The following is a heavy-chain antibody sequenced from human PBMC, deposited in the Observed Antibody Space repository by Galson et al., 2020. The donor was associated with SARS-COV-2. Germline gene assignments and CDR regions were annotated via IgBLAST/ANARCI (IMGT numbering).Heavy chain of an antibody. CDR2: IYWDDDK. Sequence: KMSGPTLVKPTQTLTLTCTFSGFSLSTSGVGVGWIRQPPGKALEWLALIYWDDDKRYSPSLKSRLTITKDTSKNQVVLTMTNMDPVDTATYYCAHRRAGLWFGEFNYWGQGTLVTVSS. V-gene: IGHV2-5*02. J-gene: IGHJ4*02. CDR1: GFSLSTSGVG. CDR3: AHRRAGLWFGEFNY. D-gene: IGHD3-10*01.